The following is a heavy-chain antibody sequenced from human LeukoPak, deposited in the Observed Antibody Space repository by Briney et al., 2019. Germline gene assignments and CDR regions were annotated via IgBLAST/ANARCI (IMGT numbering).Heavy chain of an antibody. CDR3: ARDLAIAAAAAYYYYGMDV. J-gene: IGHJ6*02. V-gene: IGHV1-46*01. D-gene: IGHD6-13*01. Sequence: ASVKITCKASGYTFTSYYMHWVRQAPGQGLEWMGIINPSGGSTSYAQKFQGRVTMTRDTSTSTVYMELSSLRSEDTAVYYCARDLAIAAAAAYYYYGMDVWGQGTTVTVSS. CDR1: GYTFTSYY. CDR2: INPSGGST.